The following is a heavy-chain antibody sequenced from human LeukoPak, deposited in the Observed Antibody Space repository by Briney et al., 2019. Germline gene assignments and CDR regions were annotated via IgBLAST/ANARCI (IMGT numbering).Heavy chain of an antibody. V-gene: IGHV3-11*04. D-gene: IGHD2-2*01. Sequence: GGSLRLSCAASGVTFSSGAYSMSWIRQAPGKGLEWVSYISSSGSTIYYADSVKGRFTISRDNAKNSLYLQMNSLRAEDTAVYYCARDGDIVVVPAYYMDVWGKGTTVTVSS. CDR1: GVTFSSGAYS. CDR2: ISSSGSTI. CDR3: ARDGDIVVVPAYYMDV. J-gene: IGHJ6*03.